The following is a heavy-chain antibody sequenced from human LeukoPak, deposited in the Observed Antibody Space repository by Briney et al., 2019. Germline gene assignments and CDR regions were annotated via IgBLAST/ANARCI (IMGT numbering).Heavy chain of an antibody. CDR1: GGSVSSSTYY. CDR2: IYYSGST. V-gene: IGHV4-39*01. Sequence: SETLSLTCTVSGGSVSSSTYYWGWIRQPPGKGLEWIGSIYYSGSTYYTPSLKSRVTISVDTSKNQFSLNLSSVTAADTAVYYCFVRTMLREVGLRAGIDYWGQGTLVTVSS. CDR3: FVRTMLREVGLRAGIDY. D-gene: IGHD3-10*01. J-gene: IGHJ4*02.